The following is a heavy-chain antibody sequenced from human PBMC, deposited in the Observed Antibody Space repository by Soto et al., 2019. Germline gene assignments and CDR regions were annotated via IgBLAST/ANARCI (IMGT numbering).Heavy chain of an antibody. J-gene: IGHJ6*02. D-gene: IGHD5-12*01. Sequence: SETLSLTCAVYGGSFSGYYWSWIRQPPGKGLEWIGDIDHSGSTNYNPSLKSRVTISVDTSKNQFSLKLSSMTAADTAAYYCARDSGDGSHYGMDVWGQGTTVTVSS. CDR2: IDHSGST. V-gene: IGHV4-34*09. CDR3: ARDSGDGSHYGMDV. CDR1: GGSFSGYY.